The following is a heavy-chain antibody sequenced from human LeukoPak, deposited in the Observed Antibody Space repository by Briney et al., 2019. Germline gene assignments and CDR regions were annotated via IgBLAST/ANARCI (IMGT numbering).Heavy chain of an antibody. CDR2: ISYDGSNK. D-gene: IGHD4-17*01. CDR3: AKDGPDPTDADYGDYFDY. V-gene: IGHV3-30*18. J-gene: IGHJ4*02. Sequence: PGRSLRLSCAASGFTFSSYGMHWVRQAPGKGLGWVAVISYDGSNKYYADSVKGRFTISRDNSKNTLYLQMNSLRAEDTAVYYCAKDGPDPTDADYGDYFDYWGQGTLVTVSS. CDR1: GFTFSSYG.